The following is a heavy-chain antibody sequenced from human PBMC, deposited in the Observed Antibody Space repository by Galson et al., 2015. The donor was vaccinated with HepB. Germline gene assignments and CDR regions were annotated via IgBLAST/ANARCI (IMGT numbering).Heavy chain of an antibody. CDR1: GFTFSSYA. V-gene: IGHV3-23*01. CDR2: ISSSGGST. D-gene: IGHD5-12*01. Sequence: SLRLSCAASGFTFSSYAMSWVRQAPGKGLEWVSIISSSGGSTYYADSVKGRFTISRDNSKNTLYLQMNSLRAEDTAVYYCAKGRGYSYGSDSWFDPWGQGTLVTVSS. CDR3: AKGRGYSYGSDSWFDP. J-gene: IGHJ5*02.